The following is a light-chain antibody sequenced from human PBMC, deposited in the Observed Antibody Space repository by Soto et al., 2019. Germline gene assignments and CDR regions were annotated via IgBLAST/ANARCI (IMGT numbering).Light chain of an antibody. J-gene: IGKJ1*01. V-gene: IGKV3-11*01. Sequence: VLTQSPATLSLSPGERATLSCRASENVRTFVAWYQQKPGQAPRLLIYGASNRATGIPARFSGSGSGTAVTLTISDLEPEDYSVYYCQQHIHWPPGTFGQGTRVEIQ. CDR3: QQHIHWPPGT. CDR1: ENVRTF. CDR2: GAS.